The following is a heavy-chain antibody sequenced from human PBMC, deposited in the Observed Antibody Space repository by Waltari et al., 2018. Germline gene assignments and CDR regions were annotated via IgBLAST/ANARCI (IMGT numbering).Heavy chain of an antibody. CDR2: IYYSGST. V-gene: IGHV4-31*03. J-gene: IGHJ6*03. CDR1: GGSIRSGGYY. CDR3: AREPAGELGRLKNYYMDV. D-gene: IGHD7-27*01. Sequence: QVQLQESGPGLVKPSPTLSLTCTVSGGSIRSGGYYWSWIRQHPGKGLEWIGYIYYSGSTYYNPSLKSRVTISVDTSKNQFSLKLSSVTAADTAVYYCAREPAGELGRLKNYYMDVWGKGTTVTVSS.